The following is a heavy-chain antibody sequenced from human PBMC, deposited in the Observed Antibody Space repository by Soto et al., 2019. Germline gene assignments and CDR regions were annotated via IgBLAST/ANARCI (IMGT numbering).Heavy chain of an antibody. CDR3: ARIRAGVAGTQPPDY. CDR2: IDWDDDK. Sequence: SGPTLVNPTQTLTLTCTFSGFSLSTSGMCVSWIRQPPGKALEWLALIDWDDDKYYSTSLKSRLTISKDTSKNQVVLTMTNMDPVDTATYYCARIRAGVAGTQPPDYWGQGTLVTVSS. CDR1: GFSLSTSGMC. V-gene: IGHV2-70*01. D-gene: IGHD6-19*01. J-gene: IGHJ4*02.